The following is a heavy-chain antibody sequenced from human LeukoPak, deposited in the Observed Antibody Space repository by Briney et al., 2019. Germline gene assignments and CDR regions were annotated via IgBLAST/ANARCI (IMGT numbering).Heavy chain of an antibody. V-gene: IGHV3-30*04. J-gene: IGHJ4*02. CDR1: GFTFSSYA. CDR3: AGDREPWLVGKGFDY. Sequence: GRSLRLYCAASGFTFSSYAMHWVRQAPGKGLEWVAVISYDGSNKYYADSVKGRFTISRDNSKNTLYLQMNSLRAEDTAVYYCAGDREPWLVGKGFDYWGQGTLVTVSS. CDR2: ISYDGSNK. D-gene: IGHD6-19*01.